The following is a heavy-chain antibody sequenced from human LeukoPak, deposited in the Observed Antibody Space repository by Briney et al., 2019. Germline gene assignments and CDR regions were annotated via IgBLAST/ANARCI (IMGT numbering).Heavy chain of an antibody. Sequence: GGSLRLSCTASGFTLFTFNNAWMSWVRQTPGKGLERVRRIKSKTDGGTTDYTEPGKVRYSSSRDDAKNAVYLQVNRLKTEDTAVYYCTRDRLDYWGQGTLVTESS. CDR2: IKSKTDGGTT. CDR3: TRDRLDY. J-gene: IGHJ4*02. CDR1: GFTLFTFNNAW. V-gene: IGHV3-15*01.